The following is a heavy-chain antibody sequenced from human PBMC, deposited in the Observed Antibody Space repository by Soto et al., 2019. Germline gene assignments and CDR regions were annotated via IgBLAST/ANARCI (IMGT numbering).Heavy chain of an antibody. Sequence: EVQLVETGGGLIQPGGSLRLSCAASGFTGSNNYVSWVRQAPGKGLEWVSLMYSGGSTDYADSVKGRFTISRDNSKNTLYLQMNSLRAEDTAVYYCATYSSLDYWGQGTLVTVSS. CDR1: GFTGSNNY. D-gene: IGHD6-13*01. V-gene: IGHV3-53*02. CDR3: ATYSSLDY. CDR2: MYSGGST. J-gene: IGHJ4*02.